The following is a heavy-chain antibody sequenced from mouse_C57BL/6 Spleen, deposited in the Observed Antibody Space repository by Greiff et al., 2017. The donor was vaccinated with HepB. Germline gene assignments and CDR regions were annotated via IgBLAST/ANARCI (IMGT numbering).Heavy chain of an antibody. CDR3: ARSAQPYAMDY. J-gene: IGHJ4*01. CDR1: GYTFTSYG. D-gene: IGHD3-2*02. CDR2: IYPRSGNT. V-gene: IGHV1-81*01. Sequence: QVQLQQSGAELARPGASVKLSCKASGYTFTSYGISWVKQSTGQGLEWIGEIYPRSGNTYYNEKFKGKATLTADKSSSTAYMELRSLTSEDSTVYFCARSAQPYAMDYWGQGTSVTVSS.